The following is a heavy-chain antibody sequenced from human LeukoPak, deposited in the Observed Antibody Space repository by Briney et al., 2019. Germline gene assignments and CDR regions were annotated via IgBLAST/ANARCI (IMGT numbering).Heavy chain of an antibody. CDR1: GGSISSYY. CDR3: AKPSRSVSTAGAFDI. D-gene: IGHD1-14*01. J-gene: IGHJ3*02. V-gene: IGHV4-59*01. CDR2: VYYSGST. Sequence: SETLSLTCTVSGGSISSYYWSWIRQPPGKGLEGIGYVYYSGSTNYNPSLKSRVTISVDTSKNQSSLKLSSVTAANTAVYYCAKPSRSVSTAGAFDIWGQGTMVTVSS.